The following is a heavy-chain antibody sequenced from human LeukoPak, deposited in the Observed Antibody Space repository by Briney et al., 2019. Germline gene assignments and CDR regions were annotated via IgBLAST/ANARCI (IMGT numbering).Heavy chain of an antibody. V-gene: IGHV4-4*07. CDR3: ASWYYDSSGYRFDY. CDR1: GYSISSGYY. CDR2: IYTSGST. Sequence: SETLSLTCTVSGYSISSGYYWGWIRQPAGKGLEWIGRIYTSGSTNYNPSLKSRVTMSVDTSKNQFSLKLSSVTAADTAVYYCASWYYDSSGYRFDYWGQGTLVTVSS. J-gene: IGHJ4*02. D-gene: IGHD3-22*01.